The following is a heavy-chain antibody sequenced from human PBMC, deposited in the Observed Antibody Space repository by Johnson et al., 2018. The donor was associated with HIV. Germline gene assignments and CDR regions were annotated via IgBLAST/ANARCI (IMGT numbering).Heavy chain of an antibody. CDR1: GFTFDDYA. CDR3: AKDMSRIAAGSDAFDI. J-gene: IGHJ3*02. Sequence: VQLVESGGGLVQPGRSLRLSCAASGFTFDDYAMHWVRQAPGKGLEWVSGISWNSGSIGYADSVNGRFTISRDNAKNSLYLQMNSLRAEDTALYYCAKDMSRIAAGSDAFDIWGQGTMVTVSS. V-gene: IGHV3-9*01. D-gene: IGHD6-13*01. CDR2: ISWNSGSI.